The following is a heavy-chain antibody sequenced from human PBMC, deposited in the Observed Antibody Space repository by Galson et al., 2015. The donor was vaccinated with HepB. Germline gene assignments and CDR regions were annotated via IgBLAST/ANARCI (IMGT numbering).Heavy chain of an antibody. D-gene: IGHD2-2*01. Sequence: SVKVSCKASGYTFTSYAMHWVRQAPGQRLEWMGWINAGNGNTKYSQKFQGRVTITRDTSASTAYMELSSLRSEDTAVYYCARVVPAATRLDFDYWGQGTLVTVSS. CDR3: ARVVPAATRLDFDY. CDR1: GYTFTSYA. J-gene: IGHJ4*02. CDR2: INAGNGNT. V-gene: IGHV1-3*01.